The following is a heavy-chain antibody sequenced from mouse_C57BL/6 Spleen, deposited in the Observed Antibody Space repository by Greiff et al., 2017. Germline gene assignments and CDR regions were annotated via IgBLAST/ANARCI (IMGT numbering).Heavy chain of an antibody. D-gene: IGHD1-2*01. J-gene: IGHJ4*01. Sequence: EVHLVESEGGLVQPGSSMKLSCTASGFTFSDYYMAWVRQVPEKGLEWVANINYDGSSTYYLDSLKSRFIISRDNAKNILYLQMSSLKSEDTATYYCARDRDYYGRGAMDYWGQGTSVTVSS. CDR3: ARDRDYYGRGAMDY. CDR1: GFTFSDYY. CDR2: INYDGSST. V-gene: IGHV5-16*01.